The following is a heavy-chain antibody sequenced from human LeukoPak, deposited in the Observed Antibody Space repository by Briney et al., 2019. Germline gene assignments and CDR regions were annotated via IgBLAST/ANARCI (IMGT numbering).Heavy chain of an antibody. V-gene: IGHV3-48*01. CDR1: GFTFSSYT. D-gene: IGHD3-22*01. J-gene: IGHJ4*02. CDR2: IRITTGAL. Sequence: PGGALRLSCAASGFTFSSYTMNWVRQAPGKGLEWLSYIRITTGALYYADSVKGRFTISRDNAKNSLHLQMNNLRAEDTAVYYCARGKSVYYYDNSGYFDSWGQGTLVTVSS. CDR3: ARGKSVYYYDNSGYFDS.